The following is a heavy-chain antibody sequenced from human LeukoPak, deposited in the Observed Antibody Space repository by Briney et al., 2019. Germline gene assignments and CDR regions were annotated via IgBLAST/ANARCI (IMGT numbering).Heavy chain of an antibody. V-gene: IGHV1-18*01. J-gene: IGHJ4*02. Sequence: ASVKVSCKASGYTFTSYGISWVRQAPGQGLEWMGWISAYNGNTNYAQKLQGRVTMTTDTSTSTAYMELRSLRSDDTAVYYCARDQLVPYYYGSGSSEMNFDCWGQGTLVTVSS. D-gene: IGHD3-10*01. CDR2: ISAYNGNT. CDR1: GYTFTSYG. CDR3: ARDQLVPYYYGSGSSEMNFDC.